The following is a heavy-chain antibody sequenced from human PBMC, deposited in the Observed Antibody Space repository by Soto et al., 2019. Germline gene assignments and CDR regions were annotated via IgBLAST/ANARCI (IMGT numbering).Heavy chain of an antibody. Sequence: GGSLRLSCAASGFSFRDYAMSWVRQAPGKGLEWVSGISGSDNSTYYADSVKGRFTISRDNSKNTLHLQMNSLKVDDTAVYYCAKNMPTGNTMVRGGRYYYDMDVWGQGTTVTVSS. CDR3: AKNMPTGNTMVRGGRYYYDMDV. J-gene: IGHJ6*02. V-gene: IGHV3-23*01. D-gene: IGHD3-10*01. CDR1: GFSFRDYA. CDR2: ISGSDNST.